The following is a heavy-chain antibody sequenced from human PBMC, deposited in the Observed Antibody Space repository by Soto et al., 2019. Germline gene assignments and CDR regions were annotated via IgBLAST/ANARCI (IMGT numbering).Heavy chain of an antibody. CDR2: VKQDGSGE. Sequence: EVQLVESGGGLVQPGGSLRLSCAASGYSISTYWMSWVRQAPGKGLEWVANVKQDGSGEYYVDSVKGRFTISRNKAKNSLYLQMNSRRCKDTAVYYCAALNTAMVKTVGYWGQGTLVTVS. V-gene: IGHV3-7*01. J-gene: IGHJ4*02. CDR1: GYSISTYW. CDR3: AALNTAMVKTVGY. D-gene: IGHD5-18*01.